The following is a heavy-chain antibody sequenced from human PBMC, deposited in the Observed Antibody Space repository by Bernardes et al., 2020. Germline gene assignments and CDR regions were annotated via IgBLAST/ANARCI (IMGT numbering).Heavy chain of an antibody. J-gene: IGHJ6*02. Sequence: GGSLRLSCAASGFTFSSYSMNWVRQAPGKGLEWVSSISSSSSYIYYADSVKGRFTISRDNAKNSLYLQMNSLRAEDTAVYYCARVLRAVTSWYYYGMDVWGQGTTVTVSS. CDR3: ARVLRAVTSWYYYGMDV. D-gene: IGHD4-17*01. V-gene: IGHV3-21*01. CDR2: ISSSSSYI. CDR1: GFTFSSYS.